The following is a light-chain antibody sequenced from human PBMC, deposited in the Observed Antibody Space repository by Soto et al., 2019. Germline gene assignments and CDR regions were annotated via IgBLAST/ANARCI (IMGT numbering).Light chain of an antibody. J-gene: IGKJ1*01. V-gene: IGKV1-5*01. CDR3: QQYKSYAVT. CDR2: DAS. Sequence: DIPMTQSPSTLSASVGDRVTITCRASQSASTFLAWYPQKPGQAPKLLIYDASTLQSGVPSRFSASGSGTEFALTISGMQPDDFAVYYCQQYKSYAVTFGQGTKVEIK. CDR1: QSASTF.